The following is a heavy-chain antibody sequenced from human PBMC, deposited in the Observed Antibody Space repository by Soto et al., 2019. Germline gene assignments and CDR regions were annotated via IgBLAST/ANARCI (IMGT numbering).Heavy chain of an antibody. Sequence: PGGSLRLSCAASGFTFSSYVMTWVRQAPGKGLEWVSDVTGSGGSTYYADSVKGRFTISRDNSKNTLYLQMNSLRAEDTAVYYCAKGLERYQDAFDIWGQGTLVTVSS. CDR1: GFTFSSYV. J-gene: IGHJ3*02. CDR3: AKGLERYQDAFDI. D-gene: IGHD1-1*01. CDR2: VTGSGGST. V-gene: IGHV3-23*01.